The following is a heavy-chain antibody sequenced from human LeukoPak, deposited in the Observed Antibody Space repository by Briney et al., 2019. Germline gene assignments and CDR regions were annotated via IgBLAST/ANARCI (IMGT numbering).Heavy chain of an antibody. D-gene: IGHD3-22*01. J-gene: IGHJ4*02. CDR3: ASWYYYDSSGSRYYFDD. CDR2: IIPFFGTA. V-gene: IGHV1-69*05. CDR1: GGTFSSYA. Sequence: SVKVSCKASGGTFSSYAISWVRQAPGQGLEWMGGIIPFFGTANYAQKFQGRVTITTDESTSTAYMELSSLRSGDTAVYYCASWYYYDSSGSRYYFDDWGQGTLVTVSS.